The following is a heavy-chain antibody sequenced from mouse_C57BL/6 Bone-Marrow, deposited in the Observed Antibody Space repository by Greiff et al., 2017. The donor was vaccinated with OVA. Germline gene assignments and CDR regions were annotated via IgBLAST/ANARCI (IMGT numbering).Heavy chain of an antibody. D-gene: IGHD2-2*01. J-gene: IGHJ2*01. CDR2: IDPSDSYT. CDR1: GYTFTSYW. V-gene: IGHV1-59*01. Sequence: QVQLQQPGAELVRPGTSVKLSCKASGYTFTSYWMHWVKQRPGQGLEWIGVIDPSDSYTNYNQKFKGKATLTVDTSSSTAYMQLSSLTSEDSAVYYCARVGYSFDYWGQGTTLTVSS. CDR3: ARVGYSFDY.